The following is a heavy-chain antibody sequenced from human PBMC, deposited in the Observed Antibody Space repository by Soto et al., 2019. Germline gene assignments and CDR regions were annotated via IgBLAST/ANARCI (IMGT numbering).Heavy chain of an antibody. D-gene: IGHD6-19*01. J-gene: IGHJ1*01. CDR2: ISGSGGST. CDR1: GFTFSSYA. Sequence: GGSLRLSCAASGFTFSSYAMSWVRQAPGKGLEWVSAISGSGGSTYYADSVKGRFTISRDNSKNTLYLQMNSLRAEDTAVYYCAKGVPGIAVAGTGYFRHWGQGTLVTVSS. V-gene: IGHV3-23*01. CDR3: AKGVPGIAVAGTGYFRH.